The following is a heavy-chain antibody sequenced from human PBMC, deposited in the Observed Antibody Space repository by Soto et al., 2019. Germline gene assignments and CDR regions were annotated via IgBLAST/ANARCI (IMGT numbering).Heavy chain of an antibody. CDR1: GYTFTSYG. CDR2: LSAYNGNT. D-gene: IGHD6-13*01. Sequence: ASVKVSCNASGYTFTSYGISWVRPAPGQGLEWMGWLSAYNGNTNYAQKLQGRVAMTTDTSTSTAYMELRSLRSGDTAVYYCARSGTQSLRYYCYYGMDVWGQGTTVTVSS. J-gene: IGHJ6*02. CDR3: ARSGTQSLRYYCYYGMDV. V-gene: IGHV1-18*04.